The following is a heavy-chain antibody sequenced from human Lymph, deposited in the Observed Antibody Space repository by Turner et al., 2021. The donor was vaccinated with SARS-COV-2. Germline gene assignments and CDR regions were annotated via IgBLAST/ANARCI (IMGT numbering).Heavy chain of an antibody. V-gene: IGHV3-30*18. J-gene: IGHJ6*02. CDR2: ISYDGSNK. CDR1: GFTFSSYA. CDR3: AKVRSIFGVVIGGMDV. D-gene: IGHD3-3*01. Sequence: QVQLVASGGGVVQPGRSLRLSCAASGFTFSSYAMHWVRQAPGKGLEWVTVISYDGSNKYYADSVKGRFTISRDNSKNTLYLQMNSLRAEDTAVYYCAKVRSIFGVVIGGMDVWGQGTTVTVSS.